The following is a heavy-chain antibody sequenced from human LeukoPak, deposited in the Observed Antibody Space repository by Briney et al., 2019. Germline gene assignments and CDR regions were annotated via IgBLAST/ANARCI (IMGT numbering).Heavy chain of an antibody. CDR2: INSDGSST. V-gene: IGHV3-74*01. Sequence: AGGSLRLSCAASGFTFSSYWMHWVRHAPGKGLMWVSRINSDGSSTSDADSVKGRFTISRDNAKNTLYLQMNSLRAEDTAVYYCARGDYSKVYYYYYMDVWGKGTTVTVSS. CDR3: ARGDYSKVYYYYYMDV. J-gene: IGHJ6*03. D-gene: IGHD4-17*01. CDR1: GFTFSSYW.